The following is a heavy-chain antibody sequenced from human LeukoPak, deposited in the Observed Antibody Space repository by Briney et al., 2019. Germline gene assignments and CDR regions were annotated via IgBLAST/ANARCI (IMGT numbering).Heavy chain of an antibody. CDR3: ARDRCSGGSCYAGYFDY. V-gene: IGHV3-21*01. J-gene: IGHJ4*02. D-gene: IGHD2-15*01. Sequence: GGSLRLSCAASGFTFSSYSMNWVRQAPGKGLEWVSSISSSSSYIYYADSVKGRFTISRDNAKNSLYLQMNSLRAEDTAVYYCARDRCSGGSCYAGYFDYWSQGTLVTVSS. CDR2: ISSSSSYI. CDR1: GFTFSSYS.